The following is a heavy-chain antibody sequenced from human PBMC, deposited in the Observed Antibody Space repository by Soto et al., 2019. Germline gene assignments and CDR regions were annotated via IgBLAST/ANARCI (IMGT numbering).Heavy chain of an antibody. CDR2: SNPIFGTA. V-gene: IGHV1-69*06. CDR3: ARDFDGEGGGSNTAVANPKAQRYYYYGMDV. CDR1: GGTLSSYP. Sequence: SVKVSCKASGGTLSSYPISWVRQAPGQGLEWMGGSNPIFGTANYAQKFQGRVTITADKSTSTAYMELSSLRSEDTAVYNCARDFDGEGGGSNTAVANPKAQRYYYYGMDVWGQGTTVTVSS. J-gene: IGHJ6*02. D-gene: IGHD5-18*01.